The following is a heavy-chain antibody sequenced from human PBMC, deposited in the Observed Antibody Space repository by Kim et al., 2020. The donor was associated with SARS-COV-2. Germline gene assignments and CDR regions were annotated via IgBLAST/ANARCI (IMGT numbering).Heavy chain of an antibody. J-gene: IGHJ6*03. D-gene: IGHD3-10*01. V-gene: IGHV1-69*13. Sequence: SVKVSCKASVGTFSSYAISWVRQAPGQGLEWMGGIIPIFGTANYAQKFQGRVTITAEETTSTAHMELSSLRSEETAVYYCAGLWLRKLFPGYYYMDVWGTGTAVTVSS. CDR3: AGLWLRKLFPGYYYMDV. CDR2: IIPIFGTA. CDR1: VGTFSSYA.